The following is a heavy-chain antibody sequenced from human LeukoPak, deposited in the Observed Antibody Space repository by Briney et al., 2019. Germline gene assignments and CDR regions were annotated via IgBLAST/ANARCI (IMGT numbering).Heavy chain of an antibody. J-gene: IGHJ4*02. CDR3: ARDRSLSSFGELFL. V-gene: IGHV3-30*01. CDR2: ISYDGTNK. Sequence: GGSLRLSCAASGFTFRTYAVHWVRQAPGKGLEWVAVISYDGTNKYYADSVKGRFTISRDNSKNTLYLQMNTLSSEDTAVYYCARDRSLSSFGELFLWGQGTLVTVSS. CDR1: GFTFRTYA. D-gene: IGHD3-10*01.